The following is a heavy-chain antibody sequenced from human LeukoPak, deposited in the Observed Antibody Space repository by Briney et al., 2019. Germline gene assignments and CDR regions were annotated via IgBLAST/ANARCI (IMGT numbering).Heavy chain of an antibody. CDR2: ISHGGST. Sequence: SETLSLTCAVSGGSINSGPYSWSWVRQPPGKGLEWIGYISHGGSTYYNPSLKSRVTISVDRPKNQFFLRLTSVTAADTAVYFWVGAKWGNFDSWGPGTRVTVSS. CDR3: VGAKWGNFDS. D-gene: IGHD7-27*01. CDR1: GGSINSGPYS. J-gene: IGHJ4*02. V-gene: IGHV4-30-2*01.